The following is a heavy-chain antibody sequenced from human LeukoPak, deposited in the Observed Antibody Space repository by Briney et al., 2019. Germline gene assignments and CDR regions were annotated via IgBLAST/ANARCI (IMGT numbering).Heavy chain of an antibody. CDR2: IYTRGST. CDR1: GGSINSYY. CDR3: ARVQSGSPLFDY. Sequence: SETLSLTCTVSGGSINSYYWSWIRQPAGKGLEYIGRIYTRGSTNYNPSLKSRVTMSVDTSKNQFSLKLSSVTAADTAVYYCARVQSGSPLFDYWGQGTLVTVSS. D-gene: IGHD3-22*01. V-gene: IGHV4-4*07. J-gene: IGHJ4*02.